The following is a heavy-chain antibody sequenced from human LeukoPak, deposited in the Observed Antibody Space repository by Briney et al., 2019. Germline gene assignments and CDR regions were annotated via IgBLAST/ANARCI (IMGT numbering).Heavy chain of an antibody. Sequence: SETLSLTCAVYGGSFSGYYWSWIRQPPGKGLEWIGEIYHSGSTNYNPSLKSRVTISIDTSKKQFSLKLSSVTAAETAVYYCARGDYGSGSYQIFDYWGQGTLVTVSS. J-gene: IGHJ4*02. CDR3: ARGDYGSGSYQIFDY. D-gene: IGHD3-10*01. V-gene: IGHV4-34*01. CDR2: IYHSGST. CDR1: GGSFSGYY.